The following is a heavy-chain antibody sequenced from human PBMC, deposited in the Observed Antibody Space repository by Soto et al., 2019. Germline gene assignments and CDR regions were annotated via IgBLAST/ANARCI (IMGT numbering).Heavy chain of an antibody. CDR1: GFTFSNSV. J-gene: IGHJ4*02. Sequence: PGGSLELACAASGFTFSNSVMNLVRQAPGKGLEWVGRIKSKTDGGTTDYAAPVKGRFTISRDDSKNTLYLQMNSLKTEDTAVYYCTTGDVDDIVVVVAATTLCYWGQGTLVTVSS. CDR2: IKSKTDGGTT. V-gene: IGHV3-15*07. D-gene: IGHD2-15*01. CDR3: TTGDVDDIVVVVAATTLCY.